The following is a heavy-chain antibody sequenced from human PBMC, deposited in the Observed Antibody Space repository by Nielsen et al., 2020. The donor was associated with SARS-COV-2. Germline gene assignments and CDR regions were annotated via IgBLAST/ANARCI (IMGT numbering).Heavy chain of an antibody. D-gene: IGHD2-15*01. CDR3: ARSSGGGDYYMDV. Sequence: ASVKVSCKASGYTFTGYYMHWVRQAPGQGLEWMGWINPNSGGTNYAQKFQGWVTMTRDTSISTAYMELSRLRSDDTAVYYCARSSGGGDYYMDVWGKGTTVTVS. CDR2: INPNSGGT. J-gene: IGHJ6*03. CDR1: GYTFTGYY. V-gene: IGHV1-2*04.